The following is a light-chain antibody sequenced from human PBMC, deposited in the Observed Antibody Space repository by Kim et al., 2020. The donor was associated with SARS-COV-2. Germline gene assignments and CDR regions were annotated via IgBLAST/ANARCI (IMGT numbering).Light chain of an antibody. CDR3: QQYDTYPWT. CDR1: QYITRR. Sequence: TSVGDRVTITCRASQYITRRLAWYQQKPGKAPKVLISKASTLESGVPSTFSGSGSGTDFTLTISSLQPDDFATYYCQQYDTYPWTFGQGTKVDIK. V-gene: IGKV1-5*03. CDR2: KAS. J-gene: IGKJ1*01.